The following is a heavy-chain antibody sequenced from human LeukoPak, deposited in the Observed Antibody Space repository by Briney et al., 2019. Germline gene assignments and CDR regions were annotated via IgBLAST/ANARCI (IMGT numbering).Heavy chain of an antibody. CDR2: MYHTGSS. CDR3: ARDQGGSSSRYAFDI. CDR1: GGSISSGGYY. Sequence: SQTLSLTCTVSGGSISSGGYYWSWIRQPPGKGLEWIGYMYHTGSSNYNPSLKSRVTISIDLSKNQFSLKLSSVTAADTAVYYCARDQGGSSSRYAFDIWGQGTMVTVSS. J-gene: IGHJ3*02. D-gene: IGHD1-26*01. V-gene: IGHV4-61*08.